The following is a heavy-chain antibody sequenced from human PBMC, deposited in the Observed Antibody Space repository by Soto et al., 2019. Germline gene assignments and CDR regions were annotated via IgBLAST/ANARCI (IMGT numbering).Heavy chain of an antibody. D-gene: IGHD5-18*01. J-gene: IGHJ4*02. CDR3: ARDGPYSYGTPNAGNGVDS. V-gene: IGHV4-61*01. CDR2: SYYSGTT. CDR1: GGSVRSGSYY. Sequence: QVQLQESGPGLVKPSETLSLTCTVSGGSVRSGSYYWSWIRQPPGKGLEWIGYSYYSGTTSYNPSLDRRLTISVDTSKNQFSLNMSSVTAADTAVYYCARDGPYSYGTPNAGNGVDSWGQGTLLTVSS.